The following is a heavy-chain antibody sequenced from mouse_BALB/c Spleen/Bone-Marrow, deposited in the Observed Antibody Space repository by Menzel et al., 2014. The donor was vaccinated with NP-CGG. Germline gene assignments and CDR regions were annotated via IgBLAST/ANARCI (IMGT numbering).Heavy chain of an antibody. CDR3: APYYYGRWFTY. CDR2: IDPANGNT. Sequence: EVQLQQSGAELVKPGASVKLSCTASGFNIKDPYMHWVKQRPEQGLEWIGRIDPANGNTKYDPKFHGKATITADTSSNTAYLQLSSLTSEDTAVYYCAPYYYGRWFTYWGQGTLVTVSA. D-gene: IGHD1-1*01. CDR1: GFNIKDPY. J-gene: IGHJ3*01. V-gene: IGHV14-3*02.